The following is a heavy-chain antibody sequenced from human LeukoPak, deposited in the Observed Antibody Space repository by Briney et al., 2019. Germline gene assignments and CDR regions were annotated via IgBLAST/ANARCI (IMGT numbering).Heavy chain of an antibody. D-gene: IGHD3-16*02. Sequence: ASVKVSCKASGYTFTSYDINWVRQATGQGLEWMGWMNPNSGNTGSAQRFHGRITITRETSKSTAYMELSSLRSEDTALYCCARAPLVRLPSSFDPWGQGTLVTVSS. J-gene: IGHJ5*02. CDR1: GYTFTSYD. CDR3: ARAPLVRLPSSFDP. V-gene: IGHV1-8*01. CDR2: MNPNSGNT.